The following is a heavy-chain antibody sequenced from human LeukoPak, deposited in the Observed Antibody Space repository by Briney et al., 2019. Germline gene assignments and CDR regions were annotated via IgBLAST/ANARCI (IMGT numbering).Heavy chain of an antibody. CDR2: INPNSGGT. Sequence: ASVKVSCKASGYTFTGYYMHWVRQAPGQGLEWMGWINPNSGGTNYAQKFQGRVTMTRDTSISTVYMELSRLRSDDTAVYYCARDIVLYRLPMDVWGKGTTVTVSS. CDR1: GYTFTGYY. J-gene: IGHJ6*03. CDR3: ARDIVLYRLPMDV. D-gene: IGHD2-8*01. V-gene: IGHV1-2*02.